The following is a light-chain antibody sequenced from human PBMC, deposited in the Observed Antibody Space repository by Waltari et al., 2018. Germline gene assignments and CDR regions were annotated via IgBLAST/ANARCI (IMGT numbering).Light chain of an antibody. J-gene: IGLJ3*02. Sequence: QLVLTQSPSASASLGASVKLPCTLSSGHSSNIIAWLQQRPERGPRYLMKVNSDGSHSKGDDILDRFSGSSSGAERYLTISSLQSEDEADYYCETGGHGTWVFGGGTKLTVL. CDR2: VNSDGSH. CDR1: SGHSSNI. CDR3: ETGGHGTWV. V-gene: IGLV4-69*01.